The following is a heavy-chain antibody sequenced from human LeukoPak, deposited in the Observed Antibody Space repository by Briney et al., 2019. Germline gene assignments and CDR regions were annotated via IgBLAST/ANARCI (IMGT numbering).Heavy chain of an antibody. J-gene: IGHJ4*02. CDR1: GGSITTTNY. V-gene: IGHV4-4*02. CDR2: ISLAGRT. D-gene: IGHD1-26*01. CDR3: SRESGPFCPFSH. Sequence: LSGTLSLTCGVSGGSITTTNYWSWVRQPPGGGLEWIGEISLAGRTRYNPSLKSRVNISIDESKNHLYLNLASVTAADTAVYYCSRESGPFCPFSHWGQGTLVAVTS.